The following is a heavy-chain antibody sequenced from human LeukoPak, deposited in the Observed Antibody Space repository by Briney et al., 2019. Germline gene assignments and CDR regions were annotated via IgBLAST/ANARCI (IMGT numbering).Heavy chain of an antibody. CDR2: IYYSGST. D-gene: IGHD1-26*01. CDR3: APGGSYYSGAFDI. J-gene: IGHJ3*02. Sequence: SETLSLTCTVSGGSISSGDYYWSWIRQPPGKGLEWIGYIYYSGSTYYNPSLKSRVTISVDTSKNQFSLKLSSVTAADTAVYYCAPGGSYYSGAFDIWGQGTMVTVSS. CDR1: GGSISSGDYY. V-gene: IGHV4-30-4*08.